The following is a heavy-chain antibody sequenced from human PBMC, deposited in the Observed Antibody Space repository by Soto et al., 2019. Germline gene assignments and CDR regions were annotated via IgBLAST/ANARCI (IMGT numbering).Heavy chain of an antibody. CDR2: IYSGGST. CDR3: ASERYSGSYYYNYGMDD. V-gene: IGHV3-66*01. CDR1: GFTVSSNY. D-gene: IGHD1-26*01. Sequence: GGSLRLSCAASGFTVSSNYMSWVRQAPGKGLEWVSVIYSGGSTYYADSVKGRFTISRDNSKNTLYLQMNSQRVEDTAVYYCASERYSGSYYYNYGMDDWGQGPTVTVS. J-gene: IGHJ6*02.